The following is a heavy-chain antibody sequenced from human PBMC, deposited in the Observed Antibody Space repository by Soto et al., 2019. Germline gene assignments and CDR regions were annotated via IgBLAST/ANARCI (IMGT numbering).Heavy chain of an antibody. V-gene: IGHV3-21*01. Sequence: PGGSLRLSCAASGFTFSSYAVNLVRQAPGKGLEWVASIYPSSSYVFYADSMKGRFTISRDNAKNSLFLQMNSLRAEDTAVYYCARDTSADQFWGQGALVTVSS. J-gene: IGHJ4*02. D-gene: IGHD3-16*01. CDR3: ARDTSADQF. CDR2: IYPSSSYV. CDR1: GFTFSSYA.